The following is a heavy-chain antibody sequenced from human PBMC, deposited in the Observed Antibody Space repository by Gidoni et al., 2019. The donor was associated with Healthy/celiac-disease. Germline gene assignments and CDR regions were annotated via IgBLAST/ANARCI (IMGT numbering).Heavy chain of an antibody. V-gene: IGHV3-21*01. CDR2: ISSSSSYI. CDR3: ARDAATVTYYYYYYGMDV. D-gene: IGHD6-13*01. Sequence: EVQLVESGGGLVKPGGSLSLSCAASGFTFSSYSMNWVRQAPGKGLEWVSSISSSSSYIYYADSVKGRFTISRDNAKNSLYLQMNSLRAEDTAVYYCARDAATVTYYYYYYGMDVWGQGTTVTVSS. CDR1: GFTFSSYS. J-gene: IGHJ6*02.